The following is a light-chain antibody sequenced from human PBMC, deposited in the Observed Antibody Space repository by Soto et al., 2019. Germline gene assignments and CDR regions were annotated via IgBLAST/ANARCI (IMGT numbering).Light chain of an antibody. Sequence: DIVMTQSPDSLAVSLGDKATINCKSSQIVLYSYNNNNYLAWYQQKPGQPPKLLLYWASTRESGVPDRFSGSGSGTDFTLTISSLQAEDVAVYYCQQYYDTPGTFGQGTKVDIK. CDR1: QIVLYSYNNNNY. CDR3: QQYYDTPGT. J-gene: IGKJ1*01. V-gene: IGKV4-1*01. CDR2: WAS.